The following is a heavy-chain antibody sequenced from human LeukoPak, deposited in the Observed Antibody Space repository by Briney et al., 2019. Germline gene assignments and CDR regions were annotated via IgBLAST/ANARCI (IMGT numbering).Heavy chain of an antibody. J-gene: IGHJ4*02. CDR2: IYYSGST. CDR1: GGSVSSGSYY. D-gene: IGHD2-2*01. V-gene: IGHV4-61*01. CDR3: ARRETGCSSTSCYDYYFDY. Sequence: SETLSLTCTVSGGSVSSGSYYWSWIRQPPGKGLEWIAYIYYSGSTNYNPSLKSRVTISVDTSKNQFSLKLSSVTAADTAVYYCARRETGCSSTSCYDYYFDYWGQGTLVTVSS.